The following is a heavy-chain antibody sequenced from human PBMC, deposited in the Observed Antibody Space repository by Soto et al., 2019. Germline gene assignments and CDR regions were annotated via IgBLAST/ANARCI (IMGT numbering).Heavy chain of an antibody. CDR2: LSGSGQSR. CDR3: AKRLGNHWEDYFFDS. CDR1: GFPFSEHY. V-gene: IGHV3-23*01. J-gene: IGHJ5*01. Sequence: EVQLLESGADLVQPGGSLRLSCAASGFPFSEHYMSWVRQAPGKGLEWVSGLSGSGQSRYYADSVEGRFTISRDNRRKTLYLQMDSLRAEDTAVYYCAKRLGNHWEDYFFDSGGQGTLVTVSS. D-gene: IGHD1-26*01.